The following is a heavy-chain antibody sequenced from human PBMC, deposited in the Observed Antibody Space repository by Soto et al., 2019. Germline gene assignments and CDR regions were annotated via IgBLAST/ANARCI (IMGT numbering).Heavy chain of an antibody. Sequence: QVQLVQSGAEVKKPGSSVKVSCKASGGTFSSYAISWVRQAPGQGLEWMGGIIPIFGTANYAQKFQGRVTIHADESTGTAYLELSSLRSEATAVYYCATDHRGHNWDKDYWGQGTLVTVSS. V-gene: IGHV1-69*01. CDR2: IIPIFGTA. CDR3: ATDHRGHNWDKDY. CDR1: GGTFSSYA. J-gene: IGHJ4*02. D-gene: IGHD1-1*01.